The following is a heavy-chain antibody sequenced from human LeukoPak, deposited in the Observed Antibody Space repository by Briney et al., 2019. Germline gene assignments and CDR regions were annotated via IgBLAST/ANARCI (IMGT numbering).Heavy chain of an antibody. CDR1: GYTSTAYY. D-gene: IGHD3-3*01. J-gene: IGHJ4*02. V-gene: IGHV1-2*02. CDR3: ARNDDLSPFFDS. Sequence: GASVKVSCKASGYTSTAYYMHWVRQAPGQGLEWMGWINPTIGGTKYAQKFQGRVTMTRDTSISTAYTELSRLRSDDTAMYYCARNDDLSPFFDSWGQGALVTVSS. CDR2: INPTIGGT.